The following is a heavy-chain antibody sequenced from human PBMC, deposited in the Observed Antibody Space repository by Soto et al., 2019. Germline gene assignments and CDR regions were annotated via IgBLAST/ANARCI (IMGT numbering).Heavy chain of an antibody. CDR3: TRAGLGFIAARHYFDY. CDR2: IRSKAYGGTT. J-gene: IGHJ4*02. Sequence: GGSLRLSCTASGFTFGDYAMSWFRQAPGKGLEWVGFIRSKAYGGTTEYAASVKGRFTISRDDSKSIAYLQMNSLKTEDTAVYYCTRAGLGFIAARHYFDYWGQGTLVTVSS. D-gene: IGHD6-6*01. CDR1: GFTFGDYA. V-gene: IGHV3-49*03.